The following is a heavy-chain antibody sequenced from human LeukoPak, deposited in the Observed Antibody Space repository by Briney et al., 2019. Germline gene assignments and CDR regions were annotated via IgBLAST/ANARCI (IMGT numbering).Heavy chain of an antibody. J-gene: IGHJ3*02. D-gene: IGHD4-23*01. Sequence: SQTLSLTCTVSGGSISSGSYYWSWIRQPAGKGLEWLGRIYTSGSTSYNPSLKSRVTISVLTSKNRFSLKLSSVTAADTAVYYCATLTGGDDAFDIWGQGTMVTVSS. CDR2: IYTSGST. CDR3: ATLTGGDDAFDI. CDR1: GGSISSGSYY. V-gene: IGHV4-61*02.